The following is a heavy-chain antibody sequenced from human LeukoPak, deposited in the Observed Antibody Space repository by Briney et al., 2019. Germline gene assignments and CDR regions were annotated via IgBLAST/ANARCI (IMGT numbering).Heavy chain of an antibody. CDR3: ASRDSSGYYYPPRPNGYFQH. V-gene: IGHV4-34*01. CDR1: GGSFSGYY. D-gene: IGHD3-22*01. Sequence: SETLSLTCAVYGGSFSGYYWSWFRQPPGKWLEWIGEINHSGGTNYNPSLKSRVTISVDTSKNQFSLKLSSVTAADTAVYYCASRDSSGYYYPPRPNGYFQHWGQGTLVTVSS. CDR2: INHSGGT. J-gene: IGHJ1*01.